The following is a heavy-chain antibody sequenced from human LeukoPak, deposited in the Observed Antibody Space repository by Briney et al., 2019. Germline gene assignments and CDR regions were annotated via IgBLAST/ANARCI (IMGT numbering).Heavy chain of an antibody. CDR1: GGSFSGYY. V-gene: IGHV4-34*01. Sequence: RPSETLSLTCAVYGGSFSGYYWSWIRQPPGKGLEWIGEINHSGSTNYNPSLKSRVTISVDTSKNQFSLKLSSVTAADTAVYYCARGQRITMVRGAVSPWGQGTLVTVSS. CDR2: INHSGST. J-gene: IGHJ5*02. D-gene: IGHD3-10*01. CDR3: ARGQRITMVRGAVSP.